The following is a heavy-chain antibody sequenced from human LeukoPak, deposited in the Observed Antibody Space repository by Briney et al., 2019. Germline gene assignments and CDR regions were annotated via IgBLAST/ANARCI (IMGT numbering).Heavy chain of an antibody. CDR1: GGSISSYY. J-gene: IGHJ4*02. Sequence: PSETLSLTCTVSGGSISSYYWSWIRQPPGKGLEWIGYIYYSGSTNYNPSLKSRVTISVDTSKNQFSLKLSSVTAADTAVYYCAREPPGYSYGYDYWGQGTLVTVSS. V-gene: IGHV4-59*01. D-gene: IGHD5-18*01. CDR3: AREPPGYSYGYDY. CDR2: IYYSGST.